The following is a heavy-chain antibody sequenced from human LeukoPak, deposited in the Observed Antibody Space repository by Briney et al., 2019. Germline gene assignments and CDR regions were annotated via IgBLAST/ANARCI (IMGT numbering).Heavy chain of an antibody. J-gene: IGHJ6*03. D-gene: IGHD3-22*01. V-gene: IGHV1-46*01. CDR3: AREGNRLFSPGEYYYYYMDV. Sequence: GASVKVSCKASGYTFTSYFMHWVRQAPGQGLEWMGTINPNDGSTSYAQNFQGRVTMTRDTSTSTVYMELSSLRSEDAAVYYCAREGNRLFSPGEYYYYYMDVWGKGTTVTVSS. CDR2: INPNDGST. CDR1: GYTFTSYF.